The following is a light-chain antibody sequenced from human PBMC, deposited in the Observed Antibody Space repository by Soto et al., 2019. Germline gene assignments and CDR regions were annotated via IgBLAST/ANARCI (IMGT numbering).Light chain of an antibody. J-gene: IGKJ1*01. CDR3: QLYNYLLRT. V-gene: IGKV3-15*01. Sequence: EVVMTLSPAALSVPPGERVTLSCKASRSVRSNLAWYQQKPGQAPRLLISGASTRATGITDRFSGSGSGTEFTLTIFSLQSEDFAVYCSQLYNYLLRTFGEGTKL. CDR2: GAS. CDR1: RSVRSN.